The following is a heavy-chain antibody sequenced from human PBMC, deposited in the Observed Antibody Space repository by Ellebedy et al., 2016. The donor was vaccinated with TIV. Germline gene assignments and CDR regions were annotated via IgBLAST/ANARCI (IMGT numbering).Heavy chain of an antibody. CDR1: GFTFSKYA. D-gene: IGHD3-22*01. CDR2: ISGSGDYT. J-gene: IGHJ4*02. CDR3: AKEYQYGSSGYFSCFDY. Sequence: PGGSLRLSCAASGFTFSKYAMSWVRQAPGKGLEWVSAISGSGDYTYYADSVKGRFTISRDNSKNTVYLQMNSLRAEDTAVYFCAKEYQYGSSGYFSCFDYWGQGTLVTASS. V-gene: IGHV3-23*01.